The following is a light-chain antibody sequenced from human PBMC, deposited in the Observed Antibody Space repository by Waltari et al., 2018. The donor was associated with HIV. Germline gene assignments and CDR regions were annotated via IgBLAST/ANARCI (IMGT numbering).Light chain of an antibody. J-gene: IGLJ1*01. CDR3: AAWDDSLIAHV. CDR2: SDN. V-gene: IGLV1-44*01. Sequence: QSVLTQPPSMSGTPGQRVTTPCSGSTSNIRNNAVNWYQPLPETAPKLLIFSDNQRPSAVPYRFAGSKSGTSAALAISGLQSDDEADYYCAAWDDSLIAHVFGPGTKVTVL. CDR1: TSNIRNNA.